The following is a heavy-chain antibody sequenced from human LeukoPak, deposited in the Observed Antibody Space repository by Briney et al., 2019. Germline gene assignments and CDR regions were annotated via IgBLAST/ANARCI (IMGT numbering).Heavy chain of an antibody. CDR3: AKARSGYTYGSGF. D-gene: IGHD5-18*01. Sequence: GGSLRLSCAASGFTFSSYAMNWVRQAPGRGLEWVSGISSSGGSTYYADSVKGRFTISRDNSKNTLYLQMNSLRAEDTAVYYCAKARSGYTYGSGFCGQGTLVTVSS. J-gene: IGHJ4*02. V-gene: IGHV3-23*01. CDR2: ISSSGGST. CDR1: GFTFSSYA.